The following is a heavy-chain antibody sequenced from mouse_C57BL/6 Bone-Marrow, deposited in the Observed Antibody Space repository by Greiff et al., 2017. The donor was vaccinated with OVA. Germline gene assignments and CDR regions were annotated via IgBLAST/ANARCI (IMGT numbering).Heavy chain of an antibody. J-gene: IGHJ1*03. V-gene: IGHV5-6*01. CDR2: ISSGGSYT. CDR3: ARGGVWYFDV. Sequence: EVQLVASGGDLVKPGGSLKLSCAASGFTFSSYGLSWFRQPPDKRLALVATISSGGSYTYYPDSVKGRFTISRDNAKNTLYLQMSSLKSEDTAMYYCARGGVWYFDVWGTGTTVTVSS. CDR1: GFTFSSYG.